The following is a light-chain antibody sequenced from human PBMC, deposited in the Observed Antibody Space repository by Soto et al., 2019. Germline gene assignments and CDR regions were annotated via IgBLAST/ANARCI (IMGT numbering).Light chain of an antibody. J-gene: IGLJ3*02. Sequence: QTVLTQSPSASASLGASVKLTCTLSSAHSTYTIAWHQQQPEKGPRYLMKLTSDGSHTKGDGIPDRFSGSSSGAERYLTISSLQSEDEAEYYCQTWGTGIQVFGGGTKLTVL. CDR3: QTWGTGIQV. CDR2: LTSDGSH. V-gene: IGLV4-69*01. CDR1: SAHSTYT.